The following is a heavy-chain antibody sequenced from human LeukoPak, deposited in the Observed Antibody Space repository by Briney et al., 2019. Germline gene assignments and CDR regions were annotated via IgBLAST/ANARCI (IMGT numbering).Heavy chain of an antibody. V-gene: IGHV4-61*02. CDR2: IYTSGST. CDR3: ARAPRPWNDFDY. CDR1: GGSISSGGYY. Sequence: SQTLSLTCTVSGGSISSGGYYWSWIRQPAGKGLEWIGRIYTSGSTNYNPSLKSRVTISVDTSKNQFSLKLSSVTAADTAVYYCARAPRPWNDFDYWGQGTLVTVSS. D-gene: IGHD1-1*01. J-gene: IGHJ4*02.